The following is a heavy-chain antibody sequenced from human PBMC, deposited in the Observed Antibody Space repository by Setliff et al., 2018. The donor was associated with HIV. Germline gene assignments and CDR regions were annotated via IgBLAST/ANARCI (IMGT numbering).Heavy chain of an antibody. CDR2: INPSGGSS. Sequence: ASVKVSCKASGYTFTSYYLNWVRQAPGQGLEWMGIINPSGGSSTYAQKFQGRVTMTRDTSTSTVYMELSSLRSEDTAVYYCARDTWTGYYYYGMDVWGQGTTVTVSS. J-gene: IGHJ6*02. CDR3: ARDTWTGYYYYGMDV. CDR1: GYTFTSYY. D-gene: IGHD3-9*01. V-gene: IGHV1-46*01.